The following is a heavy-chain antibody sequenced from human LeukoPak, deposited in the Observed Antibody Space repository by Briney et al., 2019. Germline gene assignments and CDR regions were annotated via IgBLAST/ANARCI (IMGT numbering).Heavy chain of an antibody. J-gene: IGHJ4*02. V-gene: IGHV5-51*01. CDR1: GYTFTNYW. CDR3: ARRRTYGDYVDFDY. Sequence: GESLKIPCKGSGYTFTNYWIGWVRPMPGKGLEWMGIIYPGDSDTKYSPSFQGQVTISVDKSISTAYLQWSSLKASDTAMYYCARRRTYGDYVDFDYWGQGTLVTVSS. D-gene: IGHD4-17*01. CDR2: IYPGDSDT.